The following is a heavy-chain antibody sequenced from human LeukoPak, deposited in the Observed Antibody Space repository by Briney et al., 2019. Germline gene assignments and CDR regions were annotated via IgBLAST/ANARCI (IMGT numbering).Heavy chain of an antibody. J-gene: IGHJ6*02. CDR1: GGSISSYY. V-gene: IGHV4-59*08. CDR2: IYYSGST. D-gene: IGHD3-10*02. CDR3: ASLNPPPLTPYVYSYGMDV. Sequence: SETLSLTCTVSGGSISSYYWSWIRQPPGKGLEWIGYIYYSGSTNYNPSLKSRVTISVDTSKNQFSLKLSSVTAADTAVDYCASLNPPPLTPYVYSYGMDVWGQGTTVTVPS.